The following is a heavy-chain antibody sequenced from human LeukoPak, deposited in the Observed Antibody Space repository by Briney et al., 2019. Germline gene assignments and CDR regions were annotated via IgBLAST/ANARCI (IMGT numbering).Heavy chain of an antibody. J-gene: IGHJ6*02. CDR3: ARRPYSDTSGRLSDV. V-gene: IGHV3-48*02. CDR1: GFAFSSYN. CDR2: IGSSGSPT. Sequence: PGGSLRLPCAASGFAFSSYNMNWVRQAPGKGLEWISYIGSSGSPTHYADSVGGRFTISRDNAKNSLYLQMNSLRDEDTAVYFCARRPYSDTSGRLSDVWGQGTTVTVSS. D-gene: IGHD3-22*01.